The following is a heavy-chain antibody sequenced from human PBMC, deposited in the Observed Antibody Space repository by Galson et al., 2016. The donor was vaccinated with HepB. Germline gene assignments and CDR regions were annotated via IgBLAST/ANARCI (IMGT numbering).Heavy chain of an antibody. Sequence: SLRLSCAVSGLTFSRYWMSWFRQAPGKGLEWVANIKEDGSAQYYVDSVRGRFTISRDNAKNSLFLQMESLRAEDTAVYYWARENRGISPANWGQGTLVTVSS. CDR3: ARENRGISPAN. CDR1: GLTFSRYW. V-gene: IGHV3-7*03. D-gene: IGHD3-10*01. J-gene: IGHJ4*02. CDR2: IKEDGSAQ.